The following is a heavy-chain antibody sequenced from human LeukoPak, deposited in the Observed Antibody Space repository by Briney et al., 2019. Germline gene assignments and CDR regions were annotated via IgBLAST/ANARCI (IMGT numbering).Heavy chain of an antibody. CDR3: ARDGRQSGFTAASYYYYYMDV. CDR1: GFIFSSYN. D-gene: IGHD5-12*01. CDR2: LNSRSTSI. V-gene: IGHV3-21*01. J-gene: IGHJ6*03. Sequence: GGSLTLSCAATGFIFSSYNCNWVRQAAGKGLDWVPSLNSRSTSIYYADSVKGRLCVSRDTAKDSLYLQMNSLRAEDTAVYYCARDGRQSGFTAASYYYYYMDVWGKRTTVTVSS.